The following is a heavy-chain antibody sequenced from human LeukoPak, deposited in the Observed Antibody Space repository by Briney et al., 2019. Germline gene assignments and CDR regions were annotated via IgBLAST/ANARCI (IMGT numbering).Heavy chain of an antibody. CDR2: INHSGST. CDR1: GGSFSGYY. J-gene: IGHJ5*02. CDR3: ARGKRYCSSTSCYASWFDP. D-gene: IGHD2-2*01. Sequence: PSETLFLTCAVYGGSFSGYYWSWIRQPPGKGLEWIGEINHSGSTNYNPSLKSRVTISVDTSKNQFSLKLSSVTAADTAVCYCARGKRYCSSTSCYASWFDPWGQGTLVTVSS. V-gene: IGHV4-34*01.